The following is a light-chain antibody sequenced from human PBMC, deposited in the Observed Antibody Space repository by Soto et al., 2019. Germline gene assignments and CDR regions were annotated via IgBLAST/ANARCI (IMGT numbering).Light chain of an antibody. CDR2: DTS. CDR1: QKVASF. J-gene: IGKJ3*01. CDR3: QQRSNWPLAFT. Sequence: EIVLTQSPATLSLSPGERATLSCRASQKVASFFAWFQQKPGQAPRLLMYDTSHRATGVPARFSGSGSGTDVTLTISSLEPEDFARDFCQQRSNWPLAFTFGPGTRVD. V-gene: IGKV3-11*01.